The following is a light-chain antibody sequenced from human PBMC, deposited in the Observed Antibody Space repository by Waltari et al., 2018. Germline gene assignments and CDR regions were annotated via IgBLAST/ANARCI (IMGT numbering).Light chain of an antibody. Sequence: DIQFTQSPPFLSASVGDRVTISCRASQDISSYLAWYKQKVDKAPQLLIYTTSTLASGVPSKFSGSGSGTDFTLTITSLQPDDFATYYCQQLHRYPPTFGPGTTVDVK. V-gene: IGKV1-9*01. J-gene: IGKJ3*01. CDR2: TTS. CDR1: QDISSY. CDR3: QQLHRYPPT.